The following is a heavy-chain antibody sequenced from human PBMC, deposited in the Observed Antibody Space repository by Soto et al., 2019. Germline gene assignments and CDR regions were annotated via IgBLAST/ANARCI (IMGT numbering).Heavy chain of an antibody. V-gene: IGHV3-74*01. CDR3: ARVAPIGSQVIDY. Sequence: QPGGSLRLSCAASGFTFSSYWMHWVRQAPGKGLVWVSRINSDGSSTSYADSVKGRFTISRDNAKNTLYLQMNSLRAEDTAVYYCARVAPIGSQVIDYWGQGTLVTVSS. CDR1: GFTFSSYW. D-gene: IGHD2-15*01. CDR2: INSDGSST. J-gene: IGHJ4*02.